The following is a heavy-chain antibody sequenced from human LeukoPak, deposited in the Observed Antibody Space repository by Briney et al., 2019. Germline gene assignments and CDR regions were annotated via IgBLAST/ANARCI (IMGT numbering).Heavy chain of an antibody. J-gene: IGHJ4*02. CDR3: AKDQSGDCYYDY. V-gene: IGHV3-23*01. CDR1: GFTFSSYG. CDR2: ISGHGGST. D-gene: IGHD2-21*02. Sequence: GRSLRLSCAASGFTFSSYGLSWVRQAPGKGLEWVSAISGHGGSTYYADSVKGRFTISRDTSKNTLYLQMNSLRTEDTAVYYCAKDQSGDCYYDYWGQGTLVTVSS.